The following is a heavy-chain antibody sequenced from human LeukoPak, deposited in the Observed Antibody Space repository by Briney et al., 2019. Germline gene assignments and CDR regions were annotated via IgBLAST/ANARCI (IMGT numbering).Heavy chain of an antibody. V-gene: IGHV1-2*02. D-gene: IGHD3-22*01. CDR1: GYTFTGYY. Sequence: ASVKVSCKASGYTFTGYYMHWVRQAPGQGLEWMGWINPNSGGTNYAQKFQGGVTMTRDTSISTAYMELSRLRSDDTAVYYCARDPGIVEEYYFDYWGQGTLVTVSS. CDR2: INPNSGGT. CDR3: ARDPGIVEEYYFDY. J-gene: IGHJ4*02.